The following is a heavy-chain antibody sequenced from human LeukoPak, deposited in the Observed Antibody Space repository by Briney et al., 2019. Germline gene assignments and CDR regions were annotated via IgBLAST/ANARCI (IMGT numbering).Heavy chain of an antibody. CDR3: ARLVAAAGKSGMDV. V-gene: IGHV1-8*01. CDR1: GYTFTSYD. D-gene: IGHD6-13*01. J-gene: IGHJ6*02. CDR2: MNPNSGNT. Sequence: ASVKVSCKASGYTFTSYDINWVRQATGQGLEWMGWMNPNSGNTGYAQKFRGRVTMTRNTSISTAYMELSSLRSEDTAVYYCARLVAAAGKSGMDVWGQGTTVTVSS.